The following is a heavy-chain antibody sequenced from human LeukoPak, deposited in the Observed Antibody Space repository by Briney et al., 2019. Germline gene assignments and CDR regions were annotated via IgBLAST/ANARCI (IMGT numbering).Heavy chain of an antibody. D-gene: IGHD3-3*01. CDR1: GFTFSSYA. CDR2: ISGSGGSP. Sequence: GSLILSCAASGFTFSSYAMSWGRQAPGKGLEGVSGISGSGGSPYYADSVKGRFTISRDNSKNTLYLQMNSLRAEDTAVYYCAKGGAGARYDFWSGHPNWFDPWGQGTLVTVSS. J-gene: IGHJ5*02. V-gene: IGHV3-23*01. CDR3: AKGGAGARYDFWSGHPNWFDP.